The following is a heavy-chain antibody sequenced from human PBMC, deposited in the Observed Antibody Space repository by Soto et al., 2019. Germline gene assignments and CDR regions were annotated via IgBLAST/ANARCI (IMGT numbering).Heavy chain of an antibody. CDR2: ISGSGVST. V-gene: IGHV3-23*01. J-gene: IGHJ3*02. Sequence: EPQLLESGGGLGHPGGSLRLSCAASGFTFSSYAMSWVRHAPGNGLEWVAAISGSGVSTYYADSVRGRSTISRDNSKKTVDLQMNSLRAEDTAVYYCAKFYCISIMCQVPAAKSTGGFEIWGQGTLVTVS. D-gene: IGHD2-2*01. CDR1: GFTFSSYA. CDR3: AKFYCISIMCQVPAAKSTGGFEI.